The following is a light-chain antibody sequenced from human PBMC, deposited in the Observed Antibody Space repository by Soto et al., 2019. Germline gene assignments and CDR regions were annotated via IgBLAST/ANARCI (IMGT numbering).Light chain of an antibody. CDR1: YSNIETNY. CDR2: DNT. J-gene: IGLJ1*01. CDR3: GTWDSSLSAGV. Sequence: QSVLTQPPSISATPGQKVTISCSGSYSNIETNYVSWYQQLPGTAPKLLIYDNTERPSGIPDRFSGSKSGSSATLGITGLQTGDEPDYYCGTWDSSLSAGVFGTGTKVTIL. V-gene: IGLV1-51*01.